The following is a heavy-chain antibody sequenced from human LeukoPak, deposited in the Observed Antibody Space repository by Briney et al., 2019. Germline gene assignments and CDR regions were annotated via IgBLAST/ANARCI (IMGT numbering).Heavy chain of an antibody. J-gene: IGHJ6*02. CDR3: ARGNYDFWHGMDV. Sequence: PGGSLRLSCAASGFTFSSYAMHWVRQAPGKGLEWVAVIWYDGSNKYYADSVKGRFTISRDNSKNTLYLQMNSLRAEDTAVYYCARGNYDFWHGMDVWGQGTTVTVSS. CDR2: IWYDGSNK. D-gene: IGHD3-3*01. V-gene: IGHV3-33*08. CDR1: GFTFSSYA.